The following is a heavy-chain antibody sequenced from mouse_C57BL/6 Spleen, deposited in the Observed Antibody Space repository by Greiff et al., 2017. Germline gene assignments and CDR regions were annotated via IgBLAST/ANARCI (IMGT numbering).Heavy chain of an antibody. V-gene: IGHV6-3*01. CDR2: IRLKSDNYAT. Sequence: EVKLMESGGGLVQPGGSLKLSCVASGFTFSNYWMNWVRQSPEKGLEWVAQIRLKSDNYATHYAESVKGRFTISRDDSKSSVYLQMNNLRAKDTGIYYCGNWDVGYWGQGTTLTVSS. CDR1: GFTFSNYW. D-gene: IGHD4-1*01. CDR3: GNWDVGY. J-gene: IGHJ2*01.